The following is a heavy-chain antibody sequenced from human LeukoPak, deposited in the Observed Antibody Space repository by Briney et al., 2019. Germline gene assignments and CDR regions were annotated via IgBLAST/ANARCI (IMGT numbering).Heavy chain of an antibody. J-gene: IGHJ6*03. V-gene: IGHV4-34*01. CDR2: INHSGST. CDR1: GGSFSGYY. D-gene: IGHD2-2*01. CDR3: ARGWDCSSTSCYPYYYYYYMDV. Sequence: SETLSLTCAVYGGSFSGYYWSWIRQPPGKGLEWIGEINHSGSTNYNPSLKSRVTISVDTSKNQFSLKLSSVTAADTAVYYCARGWDCSSTSCYPYYYYYYMDVWGKGATVTVSS.